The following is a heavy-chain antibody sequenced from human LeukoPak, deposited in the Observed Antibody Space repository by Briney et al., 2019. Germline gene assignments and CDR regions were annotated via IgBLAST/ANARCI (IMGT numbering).Heavy chain of an antibody. CDR3: ARGSAGYDFWSGYYYYYYMDV. CDR2: ISAYNGNT. J-gene: IGHJ6*03. V-gene: IGHV1-18*01. Sequence: GASVKVSCKASGYTFTSYGISWVRQAPGQGLEWMGWISAYNGNTNYAQKLQGRVTMTTDTSTSTAYMELRSLRPDDTAVYYCARGSAGYDFWSGYYYYYYMDVWGKGTTATVSS. CDR1: GYTFTSYG. D-gene: IGHD3-3*01.